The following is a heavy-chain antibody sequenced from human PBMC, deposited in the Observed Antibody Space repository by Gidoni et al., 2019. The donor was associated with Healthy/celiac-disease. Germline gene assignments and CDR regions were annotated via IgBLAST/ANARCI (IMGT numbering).Heavy chain of an antibody. D-gene: IGHD2-2*01. CDR1: GYSFTSYW. J-gene: IGHJ2*01. Sequence: EVQLVQSGAEVKKQGESLKISCKGSGYSFTSYWIGWVRQMPGKGLEWMGIIYPGDSDTRYSPSFQGQVTISADKSISTAYLQWSSLKASDTAMYYCARHGRGGYCSSTSCLRRYFDLWGRGTLVTVSS. CDR3: ARHGRGGYCSSTSCLRRYFDL. V-gene: IGHV5-51*01. CDR2: IYPGDSDT.